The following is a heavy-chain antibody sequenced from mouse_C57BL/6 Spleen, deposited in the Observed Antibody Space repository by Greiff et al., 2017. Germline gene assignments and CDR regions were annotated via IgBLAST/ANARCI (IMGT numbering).Heavy chain of an antibody. CDR1: GFTFTDYY. J-gene: IGHJ2*01. Sequence: EVKLMESGGGLVQPGGSLSLSCAASGFTFTDYYMSWVRQPPGKALEWLGFIRNKANGYTTEYSASVKGRFTISRDNSKSILYLQMNALRSEYSATYYWARYIITVVAYYFDYWGQGTTLTVSS. CDR3: ARYIITVVAYYFDY. V-gene: IGHV7-3*01. CDR2: IRNKANGYTT. D-gene: IGHD1-1*01.